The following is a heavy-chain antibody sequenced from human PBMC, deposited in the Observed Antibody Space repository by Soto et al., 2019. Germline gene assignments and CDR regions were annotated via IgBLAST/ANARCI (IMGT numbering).Heavy chain of an antibody. CDR2: IRSKANSYAT. Sequence: PGGSLRLSCAASGFTFSGSAMHWVRQASGKGLEWVGRIRSKANSYATAYAASVKGRFTISRDDSKNTAYLQMNSLKTEDTAVYYCTRHSLTVEMATINWGQGTLVTVSS. D-gene: IGHD5-12*01. V-gene: IGHV3-73*01. CDR1: GFTFSGSA. J-gene: IGHJ4*02. CDR3: TRHSLTVEMATIN.